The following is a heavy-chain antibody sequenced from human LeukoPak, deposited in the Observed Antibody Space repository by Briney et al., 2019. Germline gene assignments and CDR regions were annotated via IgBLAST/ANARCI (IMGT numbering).Heavy chain of an antibody. D-gene: IGHD4-17*01. Sequence: VASVKVSCKASGYSFTVYYMHWVRQAPGQGLEWMGWINPNGGGTNYAQKFLGRVTMTRDTSISTAYMELSRLRSDDTAVYYCASLYGDYVGSDYWGQGTLVTVSS. V-gene: IGHV1-2*02. J-gene: IGHJ4*02. CDR2: INPNGGGT. CDR3: ASLYGDYVGSDY. CDR1: GYSFTVYY.